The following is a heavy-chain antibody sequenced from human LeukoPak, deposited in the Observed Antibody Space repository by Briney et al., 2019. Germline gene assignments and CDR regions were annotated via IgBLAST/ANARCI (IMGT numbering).Heavy chain of an antibody. CDR3: ARHVGITSASDY. CDR2: IDPSDSYT. Sequence: GESLKISCKGSGYSFTSYWISWVRQMPGKGLEWVGKIDPSDSYTKYSPSFQGHVTISTDKSITTAYLQWSSLKASDTAMYYCARHVGITSASDYWGQGTLVTVSS. J-gene: IGHJ4*02. CDR1: GYSFTSYW. V-gene: IGHV5-10-1*01. D-gene: IGHD1-26*01.